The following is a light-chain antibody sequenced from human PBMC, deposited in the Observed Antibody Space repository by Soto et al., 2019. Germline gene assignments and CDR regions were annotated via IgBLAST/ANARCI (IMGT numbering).Light chain of an antibody. V-gene: IGLV2-14*01. CDR3: SFYTDTTRYV. Sequence: QSALTQPASVSGSPGQSITISYTGTSSDLGDNKYVSWYQQHPGEAPKLMIYEVSNRPSGVSNRFSGSKSGNTASLTISDLQAEDEADYYSSFYTDTTRYVFGTGTKLTVL. J-gene: IGLJ1*01. CDR1: SSDLGDNKY. CDR2: EVS.